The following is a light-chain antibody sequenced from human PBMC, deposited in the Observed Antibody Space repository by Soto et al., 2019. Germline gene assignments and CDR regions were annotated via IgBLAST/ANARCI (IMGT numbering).Light chain of an antibody. V-gene: IGKV3-15*01. CDR3: QQYNNWPRT. CDR1: QSVSSSY. J-gene: IGKJ1*01. CDR2: GAT. Sequence: EIVMTQSPATLSVSPGERATLSCRASQSVSSSYLAWYQQKPGQAPRLLIHGATTRATGIPARFSGSGSGTEFTLTISSLQSEDFAVYYCQQYNNWPRTFGQGTKVDIK.